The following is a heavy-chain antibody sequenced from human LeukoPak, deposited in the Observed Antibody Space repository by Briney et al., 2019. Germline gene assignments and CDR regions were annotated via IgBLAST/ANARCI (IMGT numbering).Heavy chain of an antibody. CDR3: AREQQPNWFDP. CDR2: INPSGGST. V-gene: IGHV1-46*01. D-gene: IGHD6-13*01. J-gene: IGHJ5*02. Sequence: GASVKVSCKASGYTFTGYYMHWVRQAPGQGLEWMGIINPSGGSTSYAQKFQGRVTMTRDTSTSTVYMELSSLRSEDTAVYYCAREQQPNWFDPWGQGTLVTVSS. CDR1: GYTFTGYY.